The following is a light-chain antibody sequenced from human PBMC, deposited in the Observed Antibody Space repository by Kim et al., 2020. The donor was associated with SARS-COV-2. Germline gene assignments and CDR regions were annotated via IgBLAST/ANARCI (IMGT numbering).Light chain of an antibody. CDR2: AAS. CDR1: QSISSH. V-gene: IGKV1-39*01. J-gene: IGKJ3*01. Sequence: ASVGNKVTITCRTTQSISSHLNWYQQKPGRAPKLLISAASTLQGGVPSRFSGSGSETDFTLTISSLQPEDFATYFCQQSYITPFTFGPGTKVDIK. CDR3: QQSYITPFT.